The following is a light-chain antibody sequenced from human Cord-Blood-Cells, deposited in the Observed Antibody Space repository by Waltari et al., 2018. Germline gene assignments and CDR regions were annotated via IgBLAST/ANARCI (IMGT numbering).Light chain of an antibody. V-gene: IGLV2-23*01. CDR2: EGS. Sequence: QSALTQPASVSGSPGQSITISCTGTSSXXXXXXXXXWYQQHPGKATKLMIYEGSKRPSGVSNLFSGSKSGNTASLPISGLQAGDEADYYCCSYAGSSTVVFGGGTKLTVL. CDR1: SSXXXXXXX. J-gene: IGLJ2*01. CDR3: CSYAGSSTVV.